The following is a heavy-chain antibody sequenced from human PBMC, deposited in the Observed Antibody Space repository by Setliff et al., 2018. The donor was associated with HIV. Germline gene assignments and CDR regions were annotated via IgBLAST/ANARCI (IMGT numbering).Heavy chain of an antibody. CDR2: IKTDGSST. CDR3: AAVPWGHSSLIIDH. J-gene: IGHJ4*02. CDR1: GFSFSNSA. Sequence: GVLRLSCAASGFSFSNSAMHWVRQAPGKGLVWVSRIKTDGSSTSYADSVKGRFTISRDNAKNTLFLQMNSLRAEDTAVYYCAAVPWGHSSLIIDHWGQGTPVTVSS. V-gene: IGHV3-74*01. D-gene: IGHD3-16*01.